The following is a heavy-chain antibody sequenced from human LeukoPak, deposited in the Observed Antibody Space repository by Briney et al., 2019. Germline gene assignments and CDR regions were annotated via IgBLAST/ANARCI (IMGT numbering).Heavy chain of an antibody. CDR3: AKDFPASGWRGFDS. D-gene: IGHD6-19*01. Sequence: PGGSLRLSCAASGFTFSYSAMTWVRQAPGKGLEWVSAISGGVSGGVTFYADSVKGRFTISKDTSKNTLFLQMNGLRVEDTALYYCAKDFPASGWRGFDSWGQGTLVTVSS. V-gene: IGHV3-23*01. CDR2: ISGGVSGGVT. J-gene: IGHJ4*02. CDR1: GFTFSYSA.